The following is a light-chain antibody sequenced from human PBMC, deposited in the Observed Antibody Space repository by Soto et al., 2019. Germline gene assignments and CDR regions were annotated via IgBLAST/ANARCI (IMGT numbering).Light chain of an antibody. V-gene: IGKV3-15*01. CDR1: QGVSRK. CDR3: QQYNSYPWT. J-gene: IGKJ1*01. Sequence: DIVMTQSPATLSVAPGERVTFSCRASQGVSRKLAWYQHKPGQAPRLLISGASTGATGIPARFSGSGSGTEFTLTIRSLQSEDCAIYYCQQYNSYPWTFGQGTKVDIK. CDR2: GAS.